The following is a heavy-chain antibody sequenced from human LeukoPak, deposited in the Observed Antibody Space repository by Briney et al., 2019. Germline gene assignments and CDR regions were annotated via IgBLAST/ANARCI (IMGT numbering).Heavy chain of an antibody. CDR1: GFTFSSYG. CDR3: AKDTWDSGYDYMGGY. CDR2: ISYDGSNK. V-gene: IGHV3-30*18. D-gene: IGHD5-12*01. J-gene: IGHJ4*02. Sequence: GGSLRLSRAASGFTFSSYGMQWVRQAPGKGREWVAVISYDGSNKSYADSVKGRFTISRDNSQNTLYLQMNSLRAEDTAVYSCAKDTWDSGYDYMGGYWGQGTLVTVSS.